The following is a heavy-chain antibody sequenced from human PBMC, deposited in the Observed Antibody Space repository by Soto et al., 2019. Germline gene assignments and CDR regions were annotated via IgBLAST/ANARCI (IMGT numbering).Heavy chain of an antibody. CDR1: GFSLRTSGVG. Sequence: SGPTLVNPTQTLTLTCTFSGFSLRTSGVGVGWIRQPPGKALEWLALIYWDDAKQYSPSQKNRLTITKDTSKNQVVLTMTNMDPMDTGTYYCARKGPEDWPLDYWGQGTLVTAPQ. V-gene: IGHV2-5*02. D-gene: IGHD3-9*01. CDR2: IYWDDAK. J-gene: IGHJ4*02. CDR3: ARKGPEDWPLDY.